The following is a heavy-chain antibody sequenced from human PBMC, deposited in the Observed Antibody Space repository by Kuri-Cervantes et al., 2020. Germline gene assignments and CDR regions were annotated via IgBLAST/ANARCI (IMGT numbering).Heavy chain of an antibody. D-gene: IGHD6-13*01. J-gene: IGHJ6*02. CDR2: ISWNSGSI. CDR1: GFTFGDYA. CDR3: ARDRGSSWYYYYGMDV. V-gene: IGHV3-9*01. Sequence: SLKISCAASGFTFGDYAMHWVRQAPGKGLEWVSGISWNSGSIGYADSVKGRFTISRDNSKNTLYLQMNSLRAEDTAVYYCARDRGSSWYYYYGMDVWGQGTTVTVSS.